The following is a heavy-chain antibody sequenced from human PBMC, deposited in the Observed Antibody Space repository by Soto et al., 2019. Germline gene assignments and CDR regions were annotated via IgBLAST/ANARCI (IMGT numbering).Heavy chain of an antibody. CDR1: GGSISSSSYY. CDR2: IYYSVST. CDR3: ASRWDTQSLPYFEY. V-gene: IGHV4-39*01. J-gene: IGHJ4*02. D-gene: IGHD1-26*01. Sequence: PSETLSLTCTVSGGSISSSSYYWGWILHPPGKGLEWIGSIYYSVSTYYNPSLKSRVTISVDTSKNQFSLKLSSVTAADTAVYYCASRWDTQSLPYFEYWGQGTMVTVSA.